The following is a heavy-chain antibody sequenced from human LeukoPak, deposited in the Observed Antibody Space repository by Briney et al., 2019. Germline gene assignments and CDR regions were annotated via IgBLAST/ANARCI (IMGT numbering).Heavy chain of an antibody. CDR1: GGSLSSSSYY. CDR2: IYYSGST. Sequence: SETLSLTCTVSGGSLSSSSYYWGWIRQPPGKGLEWIGSIYYSGSTYYNPSLKSRVTISVDTSKNQFSLKLSSVTAADTAVYYCARLTQKYYGFDYWGQGTLVTVSS. CDR3: ARLTQKYYGFDY. J-gene: IGHJ4*02. D-gene: IGHD3-10*01. V-gene: IGHV4-39*01.